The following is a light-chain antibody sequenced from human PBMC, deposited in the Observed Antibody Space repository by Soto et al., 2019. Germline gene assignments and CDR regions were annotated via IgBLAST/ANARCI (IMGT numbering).Light chain of an antibody. CDR1: LSINKNY. Sequence: EVVLTQSPGTLSLSPGERATLSCRANLSINKNYLAWYQQKPGQAPRLLIYAASSRATGIPDRFSGGGSGTEFTLTIGRLEPEDFAVYYCQQYGSAPRTFGQGTKVEVQ. CDR2: AAS. CDR3: QQYGSAPRT. J-gene: IGKJ1*01. V-gene: IGKV3-20*01.